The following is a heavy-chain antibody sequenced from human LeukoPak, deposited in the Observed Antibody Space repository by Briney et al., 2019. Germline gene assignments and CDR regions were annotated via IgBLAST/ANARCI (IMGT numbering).Heavy chain of an antibody. CDR2: IKPDGSVI. V-gene: IGHV3-7*02. CDR3: AKSGCDPWP. CDR1: GFTISNYW. D-gene: IGHD3-10*01. J-gene: IGHJ5*02. Sequence: GGSLRPSCPASGFTISNYWMAWVRQAPGRGLEWVASIKPDGSVIYYGDSVKGRFTLSRDNTKNALHLQMNSLRAEDTAMYYCAKSGCDPWPWGHGNLVTVSS.